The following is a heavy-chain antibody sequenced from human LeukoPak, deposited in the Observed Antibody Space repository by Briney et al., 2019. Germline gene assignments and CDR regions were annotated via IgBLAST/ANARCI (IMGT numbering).Heavy chain of an antibody. Sequence: QAGGSLRLSCAASGFTFSSYEMNWVRQAPGKGLEWVSYISSSGSTIYYADSVKGRFTISRDNAKNTLYLQMNSLRAEDTAVYYCARAPHQRTYYDFWSGYYTSYYYYMDVWGKGTTVTVSS. J-gene: IGHJ6*03. CDR1: GFTFSSYE. D-gene: IGHD3-3*01. CDR3: ARAPHQRTYYDFWSGYYTSYYYYMDV. CDR2: ISSSGSTI. V-gene: IGHV3-48*03.